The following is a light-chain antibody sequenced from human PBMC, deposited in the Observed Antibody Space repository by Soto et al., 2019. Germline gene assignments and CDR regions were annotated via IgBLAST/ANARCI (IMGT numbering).Light chain of an antibody. Sequence: EIVLTQSPGTLSLSPGERGTLSCRASQSVSSSYLAWYQHRPGQAPRLLIFGASSRATGIPDRFSGSGSGTDFTLTISRLEPADFAVYYCQQYGSSPPTFGQGTKV. CDR1: QSVSSSY. CDR2: GAS. J-gene: IGKJ1*01. CDR3: QQYGSSPPT. V-gene: IGKV3-20*01.